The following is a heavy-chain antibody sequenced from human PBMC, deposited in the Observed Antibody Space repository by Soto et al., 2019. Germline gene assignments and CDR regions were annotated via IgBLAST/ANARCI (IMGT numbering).Heavy chain of an antibody. D-gene: IGHD2-2*01. CDR3: ARDYVGAYCSSTRFYSDYYYGMDV. V-gene: IGHV3-48*01. Sequence: EVQLVESGGGLVQPGGSLRLSCAASGFTFSSYSMNWVRQAPGKGLEWVSYISSSSSTIYYAYSVKGRCTISRDNAKNSMYLQMNGLRAEDTAVYYCARDYVGAYCSSTRFYSDYYYGMDVWGQGTTVTVSS. CDR2: ISSSSSTI. J-gene: IGHJ6*02. CDR1: GFTFSSYS.